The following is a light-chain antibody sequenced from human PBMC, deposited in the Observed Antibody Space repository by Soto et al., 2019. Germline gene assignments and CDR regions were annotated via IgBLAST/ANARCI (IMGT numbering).Light chain of an antibody. Sequence: QPVLTERPSASGSPGQSVTISCTGTSSDVGGYNYVSWYQQHPGKAPKLMIYEVSKRPSGVPDRFSGSKSGNTAPLTVSGLQAEDEADYYCSSYAGSNNPYVFGTGTKVTVL. V-gene: IGLV2-8*01. CDR1: SSDVGGYNY. CDR2: EVS. CDR3: SSYAGSNNPYV. J-gene: IGLJ1*01.